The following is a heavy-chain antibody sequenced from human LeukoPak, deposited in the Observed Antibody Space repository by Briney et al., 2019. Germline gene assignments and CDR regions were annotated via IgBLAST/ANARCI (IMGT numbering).Heavy chain of an antibody. J-gene: IGHJ4*02. V-gene: IGHV4-34*01. D-gene: IGHD5-18*01. CDR1: GGSFSGYY. Sequence: SETLSLTCAVYGGSFSGYYWSWIRQPPGKGLEWIGEINHSGSTNYNPSLKGRVTISVDTSKNQFSLKLSSVTAADTAVYYCASVRGYSYGVDYWGQGTLVTVSS. CDR2: INHSGST. CDR3: ASVRGYSYGVDY.